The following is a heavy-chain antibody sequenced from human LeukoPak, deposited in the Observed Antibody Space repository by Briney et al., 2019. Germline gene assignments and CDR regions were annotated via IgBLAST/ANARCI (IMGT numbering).Heavy chain of an antibody. V-gene: IGHV3-33*06. CDR3: AKDLDGDYYDSSGYNGGDH. D-gene: IGHD3-22*01. CDR1: GFTFSSYG. Sequence: PGGSLRLSCAASGFTFSSYGMHWVRQAPGKGLEWVAVIWYDGSNKYYADSVKGRFTISRDNSKNTLYLQMNSLRAEDTAVYYCAKDLDGDYYDSSGYNGGDHWGQGTLVTVSS. J-gene: IGHJ4*02. CDR2: IWYDGSNK.